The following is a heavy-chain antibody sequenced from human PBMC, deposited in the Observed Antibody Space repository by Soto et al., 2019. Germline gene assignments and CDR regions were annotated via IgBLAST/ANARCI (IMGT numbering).Heavy chain of an antibody. CDR2: IYHTGRT. D-gene: IGHD3-9*01. CDR1: NTSISSSNW. CDR3: VRDEAHYDILTGSSLGRAFDI. J-gene: IGHJ3*02. Sequence: TSETLPLTCVITNTSISSSNWLSWVRQAPGKGLEWIGEIYHTGRTNYAPSLKSRVTMSIDKSNNRFSLRLTSLTAADTAVYYCVRDEAHYDILTGSSLGRAFDIWGQGTMVTVSS. V-gene: IGHV4-4*02.